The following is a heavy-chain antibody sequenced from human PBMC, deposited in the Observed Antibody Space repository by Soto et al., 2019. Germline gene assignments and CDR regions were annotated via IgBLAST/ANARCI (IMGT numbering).Heavy chain of an antibody. V-gene: IGHV2-70*01. CDR3: ARLRYFDWLFPPSYYGMDV. Sequence: SGPTLVNPTQTLTLTCTFSGFSLSTSGMCVSWIRQPPGKALEWLALIDWDDDKYYSTSLKTRLTISKDTSKNQVVLTMTNMDPVDTATYYCARLRYFDWLFPPSYYGMDVWGQGTTVTVSS. CDR2: IDWDDDK. J-gene: IGHJ6*02. CDR1: GFSLSTSGMC. D-gene: IGHD3-9*01.